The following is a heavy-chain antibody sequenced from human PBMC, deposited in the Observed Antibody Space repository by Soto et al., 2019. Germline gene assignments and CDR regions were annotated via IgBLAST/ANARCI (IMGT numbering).Heavy chain of an antibody. V-gene: IGHV4-31*03. Sequence: QVQLQELGPGLVKPSQTLSLTCTVSGGSISSGGYYWSWIRQHPGKGLEWIGYIYYSGSTYYNPSLKSRVTISVDTSKNQFSLKLSSVTAADTAVYYCARWESMTTRLDYWGQGTLVTVSS. D-gene: IGHD1-1*01. CDR1: GGSISSGGYY. CDR2: IYYSGST. J-gene: IGHJ4*02. CDR3: ARWESMTTRLDY.